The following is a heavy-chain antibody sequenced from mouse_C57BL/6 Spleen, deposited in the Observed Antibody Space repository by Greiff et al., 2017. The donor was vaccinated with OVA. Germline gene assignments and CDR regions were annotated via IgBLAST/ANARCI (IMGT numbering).Heavy chain of an antibody. CDR1: GYAFSSSW. CDR2: IYPGDGDT. Sequence: QVQLQQSGPELVKPGASVKISCKASGYAFSSSWMNWVKQRPGKGLEWIGRIYPGDGDTNYNGKFKGKATLTADKSSSTAYMQLSSLTSEDSAVYFCARSWDRAWFAYWGQGTLVTVSA. CDR3: ARSWDRAWFAY. V-gene: IGHV1-82*01. D-gene: IGHD3-3*01. J-gene: IGHJ3*01.